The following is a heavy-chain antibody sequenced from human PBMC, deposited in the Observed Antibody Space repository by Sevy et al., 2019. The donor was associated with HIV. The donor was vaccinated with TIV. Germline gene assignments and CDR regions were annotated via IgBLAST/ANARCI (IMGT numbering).Heavy chain of an antibody. CDR2: TSTTDLVT. Sequence: GESLKISCAASGFTFSSYPMTWVRQAPGKGLEWVSTTSTTDLVTYYADSVKGRFTISRDNSKNTLYLKMNSLRAEDTAVYYCAKDPSPSFCGSTTCYTNWGQGTLVTFSS. V-gene: IGHV3-23*01. CDR1: GFTFSSYP. D-gene: IGHD2-2*02. CDR3: AKDPSPSFCGSTTCYTN. J-gene: IGHJ4*02.